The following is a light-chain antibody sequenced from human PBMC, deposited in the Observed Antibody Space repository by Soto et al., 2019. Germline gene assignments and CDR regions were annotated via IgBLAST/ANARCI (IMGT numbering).Light chain of an antibody. CDR1: QSLLH. V-gene: IGKV4-1*01. J-gene: IGKJ1*01. CDR3: QQYYTTPVT. CDR2: WAS. Sequence: DIVMTQSPDSLAVSLGERATINCKSSQSLLHLAWYQQKPGQPPKLLIYWASTRESGVPDRFSGSGSGTDFTLTISSPQAEDVAVYYCQQYYTTPVTFGQGTKAEIK.